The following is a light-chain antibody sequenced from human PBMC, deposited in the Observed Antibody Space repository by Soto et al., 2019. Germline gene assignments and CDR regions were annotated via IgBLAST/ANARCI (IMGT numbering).Light chain of an antibody. CDR1: QSVSSN. CDR2: GAS. Sequence: EIVMAQSPARLSVSPGGRAALSVRASQSVSSNLAWYQQKPGQAPRLLIYGASTRATGIPARFSGSGSGTEFTLTISSLQSEDFAVYYCQQYNNWLQFGQGTKVDI. J-gene: IGKJ1*01. CDR3: QQYNNWLQ. V-gene: IGKV3-15*01.